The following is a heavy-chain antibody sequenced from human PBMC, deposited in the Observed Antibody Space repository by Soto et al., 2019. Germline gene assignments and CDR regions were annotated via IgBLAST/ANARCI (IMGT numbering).Heavy chain of an antibody. CDR1: GGSISSGGYY. D-gene: IGHD5-18*01. V-gene: IGHV4-31*03. J-gene: IGHJ4*02. Sequence: QVQLQESGPGLVKPSQTLSLTCTVSGGSISSGGYYWSWIRQHPGKGLEWIGYIYYSGSTYYNPSLKSRVTISVETSKNQFSLKLSSVTAADTAVYYCARGRTSDTAMDNYFDYWGQGTLVTVSS. CDR3: ARGRTSDTAMDNYFDY. CDR2: IYYSGST.